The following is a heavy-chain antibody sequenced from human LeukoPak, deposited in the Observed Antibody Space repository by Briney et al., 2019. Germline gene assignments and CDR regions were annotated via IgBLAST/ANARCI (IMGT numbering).Heavy chain of an antibody. Sequence: PGGSLRLSCAVSGFTFSSYAMSWVRQAPGKGLEWVSAISGSGGSTYYADSVKGRFTISRDNSKNTLYLQMNSLRAEDTAVYYCARTIERVVPAAILGFGGWFDPWGQGTLVTVSS. V-gene: IGHV3-23*01. CDR2: ISGSGGST. D-gene: IGHD2-2*02. CDR1: GFTFSSYA. CDR3: ARTIERVVPAAILGFGGWFDP. J-gene: IGHJ5*02.